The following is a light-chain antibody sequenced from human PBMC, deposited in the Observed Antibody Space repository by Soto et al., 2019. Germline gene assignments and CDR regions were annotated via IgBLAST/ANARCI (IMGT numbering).Light chain of an antibody. J-gene: IGKJ1*01. CDR1: QSISGY. V-gene: IGKV1-39*01. CDR3: QQSSSTPWT. Sequence: DIQITQSPSSLSASVGDRVTITCRSSQSISGYLSWYQQKPGKAPNVMIYGGNSLQSGVPSRFSGSGYGTLFTLTISSLQPEDFATYYCQQSSSTPWTLGQGTKVDIK. CDR2: GGN.